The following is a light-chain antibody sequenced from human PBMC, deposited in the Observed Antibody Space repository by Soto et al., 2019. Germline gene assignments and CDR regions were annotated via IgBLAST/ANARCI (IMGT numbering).Light chain of an antibody. CDR2: DAS. J-gene: IGKJ4*01. CDR1: QSVSSY. Sequence: EIVLTQSQATLSLAPGERATLSCRASQSVSSYLAWYQQKPGQAPRLLIYDASNRATGIPARFSGSGSGTDFNLTIISLEPEDFAVYYCQQRSNWPLTFGGGTKEEIK. CDR3: QQRSNWPLT. V-gene: IGKV3-11*01.